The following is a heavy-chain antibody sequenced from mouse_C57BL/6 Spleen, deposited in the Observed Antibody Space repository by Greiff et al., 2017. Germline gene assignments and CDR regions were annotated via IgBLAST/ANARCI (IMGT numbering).Heavy chain of an antibody. J-gene: IGHJ4*01. CDR3: ARAAHRYAMDY. CDR2: ISYDGSN. Sequence: VQLKESGPGLVKPSQSLSLTCSVTGYSITSGYYWNWIRQFPGNKLEWMGYISYDGSNNYNPSLKNRISITRDTSKNQFFLKLNSVTTEDTATYYCARAAHRYAMDYWGQGTSVTVSS. D-gene: IGHD3-2*02. V-gene: IGHV3-6*01. CDR1: GYSITSGYY.